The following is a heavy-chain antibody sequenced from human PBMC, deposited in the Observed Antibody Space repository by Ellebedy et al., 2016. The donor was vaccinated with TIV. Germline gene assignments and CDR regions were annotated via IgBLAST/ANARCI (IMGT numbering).Heavy chain of an antibody. D-gene: IGHD6-13*01. Sequence: ASVKVSCKGSGYSFTSYWISWVRQMPGKGLEWMGKIDPSDSYTNYSPSFQGHVTISADKSISTAYLQWSSLKASDTAMYYCARLPGGSSWYVEDYWGQGTLVTVSS. V-gene: IGHV5-10-1*01. J-gene: IGHJ4*02. CDR1: GYSFTSYW. CDR3: ARLPGGSSWYVEDY. CDR2: IDPSDSYT.